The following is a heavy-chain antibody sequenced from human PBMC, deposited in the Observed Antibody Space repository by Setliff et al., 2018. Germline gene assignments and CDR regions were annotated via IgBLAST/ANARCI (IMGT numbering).Heavy chain of an antibody. CDR3: ARQDRFYDRSVFVEYFQH. D-gene: IGHD3-22*01. J-gene: IGHJ1*01. V-gene: IGHV4-59*08. CDR1: GGSISPYY. Sequence: SETLSLTCSVSGGSISPYYWIWIRQSPGKGLEWIGYIFYSGSARYNPPLESRVTMSVDTSKNQISLKLTSVTAADTAVYYCARQDRFYDRSVFVEYFQHWGQGALVTVSS. CDR2: IFYSGSA.